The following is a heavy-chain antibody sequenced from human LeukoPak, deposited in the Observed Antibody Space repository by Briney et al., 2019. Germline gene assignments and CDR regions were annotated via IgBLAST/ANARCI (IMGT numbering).Heavy chain of an antibody. V-gene: IGHV3-21*06. CDR3: ARIDAFDI. CDR2: ISSRGSYT. CDR1: GFTFSNHN. J-gene: IGHJ3*02. Sequence: PGGSLRLSCAASGFTFSNHNMNWVRQAPGKGLEWVSYISSRGSYTCYADSVKGRFTISRDNAKNSLYLQMNSLRAEDTAVYYCARIDAFDIWGQGTMVTVSS.